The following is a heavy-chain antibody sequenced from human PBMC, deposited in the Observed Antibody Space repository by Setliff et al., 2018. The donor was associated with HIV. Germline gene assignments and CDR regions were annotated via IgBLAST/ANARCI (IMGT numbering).Heavy chain of an antibody. V-gene: IGHV3-72*01. CDR3: VREAAGLDI. J-gene: IGHJ4*02. Sequence: PGGSLRLSCAVSGFTLSDYYMDWVRQAPGKGLEWVGRTRNKANGYISEYGGSVQGRFTISRDNSKDSLSLQMNNLKAEDTAVYYCVREAAGLDIWGQGIRVTVSS. CDR1: GFTLSDYY. CDR2: TRNKANGYIS.